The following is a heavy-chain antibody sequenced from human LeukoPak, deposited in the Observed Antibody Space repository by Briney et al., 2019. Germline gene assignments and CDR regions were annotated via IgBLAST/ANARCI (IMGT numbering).Heavy chain of an antibody. J-gene: IGHJ4*02. CDR1: GFTFSGSA. D-gene: IGHD2-21*02. CDR2: IRSKANSYAT. V-gene: IGHV3-73*01. Sequence: GGSLRLSCAASGFTFSGSAMHWVRQASGKGLEWVGRIRSKANSYATAYAASVKGRFTISRDNSKNTLYLQMKSLRAEDTALYYCAKGDCGGDCYSFDYWGQGTLVTVSS. CDR3: AKGDCGGDCYSFDY.